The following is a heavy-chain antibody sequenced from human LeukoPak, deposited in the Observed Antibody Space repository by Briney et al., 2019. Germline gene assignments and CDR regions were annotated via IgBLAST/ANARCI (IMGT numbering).Heavy chain of an antibody. D-gene: IGHD1-26*01. Sequence: GGSLRLSCAASGFTFSDYYMSWIRQAPGKGLEWVSYISSSGSTIYYADSVKGRFTISRDNAKNSLYLQVNSLRAEDTAVYYCAREYAGSYDYYYYMDVWGKGTTVTVSS. CDR2: ISSSGSTI. CDR3: AREYAGSYDYYYYMDV. V-gene: IGHV3-11*04. J-gene: IGHJ6*03. CDR1: GFTFSDYY.